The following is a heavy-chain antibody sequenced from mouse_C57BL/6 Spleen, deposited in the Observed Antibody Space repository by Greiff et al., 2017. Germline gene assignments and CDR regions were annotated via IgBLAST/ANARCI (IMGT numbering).Heavy chain of an antibody. D-gene: IGHD2-3*01. V-gene: IGHV2-2*01. CDR1: GFSLTSYG. Sequence: VQLVESGPGLVQPSQSLSITCTVSGFSLTSYGVHWVRQSPGKGLEWLGVIWSGGSTDYKAAFISRLSISKDNSKCQVFFKMNSLQADDTAIYYCARNDDGYRAYWGQGTTLTVSS. J-gene: IGHJ2*01. CDR3: ARNDDGYRAY. CDR2: IWSGGST.